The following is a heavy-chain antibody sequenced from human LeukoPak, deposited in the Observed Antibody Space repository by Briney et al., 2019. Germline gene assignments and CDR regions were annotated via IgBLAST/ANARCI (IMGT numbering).Heavy chain of an antibody. CDR2: INSDGRST. V-gene: IGHV3-74*01. CDR3: ARSAYPGNSVIED. Sequence: GGSLRLSCAGSGITFSSYWMHWVRQAPGKGLVWVSRINSDGRSTNYADSVKGRFTISRDNAKNTLYLQMNSLRAVDTAVYYCARSAYPGNSVIEDWGRGTLVTVSS. D-gene: IGHD4-23*01. J-gene: IGHJ4*02. CDR1: GITFSSYW.